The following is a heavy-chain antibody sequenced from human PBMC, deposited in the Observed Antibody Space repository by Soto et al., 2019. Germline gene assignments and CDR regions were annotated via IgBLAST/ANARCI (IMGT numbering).Heavy chain of an antibody. Sequence: PSETLSLTCTVSGGSISSYYWSWIRQPPGKGLEWIGYIYYSGSTNYNPSPKSRVTISVDTSKNQFSLKLSSVTAADTAVYYCARGDYGGNVLYYFDYWGQGTLVTVSS. CDR3: ARGDYGGNVLYYFDY. J-gene: IGHJ4*02. D-gene: IGHD4-17*01. CDR2: IYYSGST. CDR1: GGSISSYY. V-gene: IGHV4-59*01.